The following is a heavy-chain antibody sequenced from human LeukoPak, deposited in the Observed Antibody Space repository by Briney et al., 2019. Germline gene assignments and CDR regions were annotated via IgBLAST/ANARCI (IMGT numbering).Heavy chain of an antibody. J-gene: IGHJ6*03. Sequence: GGSPRLSCAASGFSFSNSDMHWVRQATGKGLEWVSAIGAGADTYYPDSVNGRFIISRDNSKNTLYLQMISLRPEDTAVYYCARGQRAHVEWSSYMDVWGKGTTVTVSS. D-gene: IGHD3-3*01. CDR1: GFSFSNSD. CDR2: IGAGADT. CDR3: ARGQRAHVEWSSYMDV. V-gene: IGHV3-13*01.